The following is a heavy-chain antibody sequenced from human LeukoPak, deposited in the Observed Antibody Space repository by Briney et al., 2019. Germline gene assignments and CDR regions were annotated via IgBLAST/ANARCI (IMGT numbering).Heavy chain of an antibody. D-gene: IGHD3-10*01. CDR3: AKHDFYGAGSLGSH. CDR1: GFTFSNYG. Sequence: GGSLRLSCAASGFTFSNYGMHWVRQAPGMGLEWVTFIRYDGSNKFIADSVKGRFTISRDNPKNTLYLQMDSLRVEDTAVYYCAKHDFYGAGSLGSHWGQGTLVTVSS. V-gene: IGHV3-30*02. J-gene: IGHJ4*02. CDR2: IRYDGSNK.